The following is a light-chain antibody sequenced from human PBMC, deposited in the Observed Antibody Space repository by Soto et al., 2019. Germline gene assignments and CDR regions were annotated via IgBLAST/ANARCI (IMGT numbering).Light chain of an antibody. V-gene: IGLV1-44*01. Sequence: QSVLTQPPSASGTPGQRVTISCSGSSSNIGSNSVGWYQQLPGAAPKVLISTTDKRPSGVPDRFSGSKSGTSASLAISGLQSEAEADYYCVAWDDSLNGHVFGTGTKVTVL. CDR1: SSNIGSNS. CDR3: VAWDDSLNGHV. J-gene: IGLJ1*01. CDR2: TTD.